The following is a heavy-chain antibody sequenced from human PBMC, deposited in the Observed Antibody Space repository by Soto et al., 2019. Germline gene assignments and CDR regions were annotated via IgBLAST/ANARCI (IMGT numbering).Heavy chain of an antibody. J-gene: IGHJ5*02. CDR1: GYTFTSYG. V-gene: IGHV1-18*01. Sequence: ASVKVSCKASGYTFTSYGISWVRQAPGQGLEWMGWISAYNGNTNYAQKLQGRVTMTTDTSTSTAYMELRSLRSDDTAVYYCARDLEGFGSGSGIDPWGQGTLVTVSS. CDR2: ISAYNGNT. CDR3: ARDLEGFGSGSGIDP. D-gene: IGHD3-3*01.